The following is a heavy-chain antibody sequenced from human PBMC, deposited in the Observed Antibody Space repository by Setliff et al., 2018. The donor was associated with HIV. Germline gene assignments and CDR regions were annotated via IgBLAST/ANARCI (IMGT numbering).Heavy chain of an antibody. CDR1: GYTFNGYY. J-gene: IGHJ5*02. CDR2: SNPKSGGA. D-gene: IGHD1-26*01. V-gene: IGHV1-2*02. Sequence: ASVKVSCKASGYTFNGYYIHWLRQAPGQGLEWMGWSNPKSGGANYAQKFQGRVTMTRDTSISTAYMDLSSLTSDDTAVYYCAVASIVSTARWNHWGRGTLVNVSS. CDR3: AVASIVSTARWNH.